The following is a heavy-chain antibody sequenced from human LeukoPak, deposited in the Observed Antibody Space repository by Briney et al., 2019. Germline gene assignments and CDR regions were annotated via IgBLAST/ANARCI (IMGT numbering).Heavy chain of an antibody. CDR1: GYSISSGYY. CDR3: ARGEYYFDY. CDR2: IYHSGST. V-gene: IGHV4-38-2*02. Sequence: PSQTLSLTCTVSGYSISSGYYWGWIRPPPGKGLEWIGSIYHSGSTYYNPSLKSRVTISVDTSKNQFSLELSSVTAADTAVYYCARGEYYFDYWGQGTLVTVSS. J-gene: IGHJ4*02.